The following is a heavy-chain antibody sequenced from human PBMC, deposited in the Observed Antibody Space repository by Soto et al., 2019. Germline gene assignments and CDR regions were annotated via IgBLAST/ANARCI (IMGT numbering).Heavy chain of an antibody. CDR3: ARVDIAYYFDY. V-gene: IGHV4-31*03. J-gene: IGHJ4*02. D-gene: IGHD2-15*01. Sequence: SETLSLTCTVSGGSISSGGYYWSWIRQHPGKGLEWIGYIYYSGSTYYNPSLKSRVTISVDTSKNQFSLKLSSATAADTAVYYCARVDIAYYFDYWGQGTLVTVSS. CDR2: IYYSGST. CDR1: GGSISSGGYY.